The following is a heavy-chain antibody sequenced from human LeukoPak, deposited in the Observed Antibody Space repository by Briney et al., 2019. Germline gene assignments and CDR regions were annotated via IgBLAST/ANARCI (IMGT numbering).Heavy chain of an antibody. CDR2: ISYDGSNK. V-gene: IGHV3-30*04. CDR1: GFTFSNYA. Sequence: GGSLRLSCAASGFTFSNYAMHWARQAPGKGLKWVAVISYDGSNKYYADSVKGRFTISRDNSKNTLHLQMNSLRAEDTAVYYCAKDQSSGWYYFDYWGQGTLVTVSS. D-gene: IGHD6-19*01. J-gene: IGHJ4*02. CDR3: AKDQSSGWYYFDY.